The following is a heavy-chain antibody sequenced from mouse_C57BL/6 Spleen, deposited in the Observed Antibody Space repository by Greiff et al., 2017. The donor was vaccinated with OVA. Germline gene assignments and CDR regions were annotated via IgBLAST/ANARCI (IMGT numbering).Heavy chain of an antibody. J-gene: IGHJ4*01. Sequence: EVQLQQSVAELVRPGASVKLSCTASGFNIKNTYMHWVKQRPEQGLEWIGRVDPANGNTKYAPKFQGKATITADTSSNTAYLQLSSLTSEDTAIYYCALATVVTPYAMEYGGKGTSVTVAS. CDR1: GFNIKNTY. V-gene: IGHV14-3*01. CDR3: ALATVVTPYAMEY. D-gene: IGHD1-1*01. CDR2: VDPANGNT.